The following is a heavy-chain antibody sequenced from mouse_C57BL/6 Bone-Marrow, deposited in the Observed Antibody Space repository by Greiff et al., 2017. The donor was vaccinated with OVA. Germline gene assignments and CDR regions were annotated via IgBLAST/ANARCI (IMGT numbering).Heavy chain of an antibody. CDR3: ARGGVYYGNRFAY. Sequence: VQLQQSGAELARPGASVKLSCKASGYTFTSYGISWVKQRTGQGLEWIGEIYPRSGNTYYNEKFKGKATLTADKSSSTAYMELRSLTSEDSAVYFCARGGVYYGNRFAYWGQGTLVTVSA. CDR1: GYTFTSYG. V-gene: IGHV1-81*01. J-gene: IGHJ3*01. CDR2: IYPRSGNT. D-gene: IGHD2-1*01.